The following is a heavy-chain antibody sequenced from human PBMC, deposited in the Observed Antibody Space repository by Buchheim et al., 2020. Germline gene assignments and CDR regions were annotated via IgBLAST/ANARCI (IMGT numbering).Heavy chain of an antibody. D-gene: IGHD3-22*01. CDR1: GFTFSNYW. J-gene: IGHJ6*02. Sequence: EVQLVESGGGLVQPGGSLRLSCAASGFTFSNYWMTWVRQAPGKGLEWVANTKQDGGEKYYVDSVKGRFPISRDNAKNSLYLQMNSLRAEDTAVYYCARDWSSGYPDYYYYGLDVWGQGTT. V-gene: IGHV3-7*04. CDR2: TKQDGGEK. CDR3: ARDWSSGYPDYYYYGLDV.